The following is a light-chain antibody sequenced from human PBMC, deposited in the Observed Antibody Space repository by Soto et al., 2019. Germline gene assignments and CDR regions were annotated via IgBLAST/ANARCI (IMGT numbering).Light chain of an antibody. Sequence: QSVLTQPPSVSGAPGQRVTMSCTGSRSNIGAGYDVHWYQQLPGTAPKLLIYGNSNRPSGVPDRFSGSKSGTSASLAITGLQAEDEADYYCQSYDSSLNGVVFGGGTKLTVL. CDR1: RSNIGAGYD. CDR3: QSYDSSLNGVV. J-gene: IGLJ2*01. CDR2: GNS. V-gene: IGLV1-40*01.